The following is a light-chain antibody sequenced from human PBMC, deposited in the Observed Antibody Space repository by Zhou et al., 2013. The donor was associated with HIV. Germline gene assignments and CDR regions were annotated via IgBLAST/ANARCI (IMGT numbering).Light chain of an antibody. Sequence: DIQLTQSPSFLSASVGDRVTITCRASQDIGNYLAWYQQKPGTAPKFLMSAAGTLQSGVPSRFSGRGSGTEFTLTVNTLQPEDFATYFCQQLNNYPLTFGPGTTVDVK. CDR1: QDIGNY. V-gene: IGKV1-9*01. CDR3: QQLNNYPLT. J-gene: IGKJ3*01. CDR2: AAG.